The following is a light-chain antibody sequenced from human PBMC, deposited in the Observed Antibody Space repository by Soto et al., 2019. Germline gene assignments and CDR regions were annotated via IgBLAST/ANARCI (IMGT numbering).Light chain of an antibody. V-gene: IGKV3-20*01. CDR3: QQYGSSSIT. Sequence: EIVLTQSPATLSLSPGERAVLSCRASQSVSSSYLAWYQQKPGQAPRLLIYGASSRATGIPDRFSGSGSGTDFTLTISRLEPEDFAVYYCQQYGSSSITFGQGTRLETK. CDR1: QSVSSSY. CDR2: GAS. J-gene: IGKJ5*01.